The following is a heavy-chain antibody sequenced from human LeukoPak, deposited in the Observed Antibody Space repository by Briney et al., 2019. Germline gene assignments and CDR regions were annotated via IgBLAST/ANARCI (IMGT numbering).Heavy chain of an antibody. J-gene: IGHJ4*02. V-gene: IGHV3-23*01. Sequence: GGSLRLSCAASGITFSNYAMSWVRPAPGKGLEWVSAISGSGGSTYYADSVKGRFTISRDNSKNTLYLQMNSLRAEDTAVYYCAKDGGRFDYWGQGTLVTVSS. CDR1: GITFSNYA. D-gene: IGHD3-16*01. CDR2: ISGSGGST. CDR3: AKDGGRFDY.